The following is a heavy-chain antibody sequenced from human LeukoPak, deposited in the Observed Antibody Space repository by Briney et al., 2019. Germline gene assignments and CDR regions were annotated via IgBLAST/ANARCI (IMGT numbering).Heavy chain of an antibody. V-gene: IGHV3-21*01. J-gene: IGHJ6*03. Sequence: GRSLRLSCAASGFTFSSYSMNWVRHAPGKGLEWVSSISSSSSYIYYADSVKGRFTISRDNAKNSLYLQINSLRAEDTAVYYCARDASKTSYYYYYYMDVWGKGTTVTVSS. CDR1: GFTFSSYS. D-gene: IGHD1-14*01. CDR2: ISSSSSYI. CDR3: ARDASKTSYYYYYYMDV.